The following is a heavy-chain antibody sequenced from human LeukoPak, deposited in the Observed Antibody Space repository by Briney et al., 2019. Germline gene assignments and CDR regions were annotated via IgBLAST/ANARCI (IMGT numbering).Heavy chain of an antibody. CDR1: GGSISPYY. CDR3: ARAETLAAIYFDF. J-gene: IGHJ4*02. CDR2: IFYSGTT. V-gene: IGHV4-59*07. D-gene: IGHD6-25*01. Sequence: SDTLTLTCTVSGGSISPYYRRWIRQPPGGGLEGIGYIFYSGTTTYNPSPTSPVTLSLDSSKNQFFLRLTSMTAADTAMYYCARAETLAAIYFDFWGLGTLVTVST.